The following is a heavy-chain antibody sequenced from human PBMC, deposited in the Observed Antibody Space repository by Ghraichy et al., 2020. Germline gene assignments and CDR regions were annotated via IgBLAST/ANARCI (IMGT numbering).Heavy chain of an antibody. D-gene: IGHD6-19*01. CDR3: TRRTAVAGTGFDY. Sequence: ETLSLTCTVSGGSISSSSYYWGWIRQPPGKGLEWIGSIYYSGSTYYNPSLKSRVTISVDTSKNQFSLKLSSVTAADTAVYYCTRRTAVAGTGFDYWGQGTLVTVSS. CDR2: IYYSGST. V-gene: IGHV4-39*01. J-gene: IGHJ4*02. CDR1: GGSISSSSYY.